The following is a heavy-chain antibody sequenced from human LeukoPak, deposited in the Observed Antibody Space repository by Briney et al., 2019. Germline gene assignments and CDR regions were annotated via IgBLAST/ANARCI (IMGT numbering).Heavy chain of an antibody. CDR1: GYTXTGYY. CDR2: INTNSGGT. CDR3: AQGDMITFGGVIVSLHFDY. D-gene: IGHD3-16*02. J-gene: IGHJ4*02. V-gene: IGHV1-2*02. Sequence: GASVKVSCKASGYTXTGYYMHWVRQAPGQGLEWMGWINTNSGGTSYAQKFQGRVTMTRDTSISTAYMELSRLRSDDTAVYYCAQGDMITFGGVIVSLHFDYWGQGTLVTVSS.